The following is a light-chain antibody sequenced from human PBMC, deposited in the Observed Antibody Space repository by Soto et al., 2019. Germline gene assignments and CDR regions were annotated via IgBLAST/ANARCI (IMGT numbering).Light chain of an antibody. CDR2: GTS. CDR1: QRISISY. Sequence: EIVLTQSPGTLSLSPGERATLSCRASQRISISYLAWYQQRPGQAPSLLIYGTSSRATGIPDRFSGSGSGTDFTLTISRLEPEDFAVYYCQQYGGSTWTFGQGTKVEIK. J-gene: IGKJ1*01. V-gene: IGKV3-20*01. CDR3: QQYGGSTWT.